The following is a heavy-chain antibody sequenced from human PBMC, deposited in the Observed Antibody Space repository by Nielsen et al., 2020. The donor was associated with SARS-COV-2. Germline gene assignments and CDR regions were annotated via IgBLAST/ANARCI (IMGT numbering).Heavy chain of an antibody. CDR2: IYHSGST. D-gene: IGHD3-22*01. Sequence: WIRQPPGKGLEWIGYIYHSGSTYYNPSLKSRVTISVDRSKNQFSLKLSSVTAADMAVYYCARGFKEYYYDSSGYYTGNWFDPWGQGTLVTVSS. J-gene: IGHJ5*02. V-gene: IGHV4-30-2*01. CDR3: ARGFKEYYYDSSGYYTGNWFDP.